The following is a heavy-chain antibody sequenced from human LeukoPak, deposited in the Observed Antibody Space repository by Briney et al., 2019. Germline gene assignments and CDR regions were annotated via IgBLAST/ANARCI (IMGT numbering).Heavy chain of an antibody. Sequence: GASVKVSCKASGYTFTSYYMHWVRQAPGQGLEWMGWMNPNSGNTGYAQKFQGRVTMTRNTSISTAYMELSSLRSEDTAVYYCARGWGTGTMVYYYMDVWGKGTTVTVSS. CDR2: MNPNSGNT. CDR3: ARGWGTGTMVYYYMDV. D-gene: IGHD1-7*01. CDR1: GYTFTSYY. J-gene: IGHJ6*03. V-gene: IGHV1-8*02.